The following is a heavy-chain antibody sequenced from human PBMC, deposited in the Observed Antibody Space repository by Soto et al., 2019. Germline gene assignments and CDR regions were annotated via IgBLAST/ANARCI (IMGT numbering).Heavy chain of an antibody. D-gene: IGHD7-27*01. Sequence: EVQLVESGGGLVQPGGSLRLSCATSGFILSDCAMNWVRQAPGKGLEWVSYISSSSSVIDYADSVKGRFTVSRDNARNSLYLQMNSLRAEDTAVYYCARDRSWGSNWYYYMGVWGKGHTVTVSS. V-gene: IGHV3-48*01. CDR2: ISSSSSVI. CDR3: ARDRSWGSNWYYYMGV. J-gene: IGHJ6*03. CDR1: GFILSDCA.